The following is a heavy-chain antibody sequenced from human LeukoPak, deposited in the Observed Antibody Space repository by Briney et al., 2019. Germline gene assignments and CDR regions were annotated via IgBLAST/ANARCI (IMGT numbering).Heavy chain of an antibody. Sequence: GGSLRLSCAASGFTFSSYGMHWVRQAPGKGLEWVAVISYDGGNKYYADSVKGRFTISRDNSKNTLYLQMNSLRAEDTAVYYCAKDVAQLWFWGVNYFDYWGQGTLVTVSS. J-gene: IGHJ4*02. D-gene: IGHD5-18*01. CDR2: ISYDGGNK. CDR3: AKDVAQLWFWGVNYFDY. V-gene: IGHV3-30*18. CDR1: GFTFSSYG.